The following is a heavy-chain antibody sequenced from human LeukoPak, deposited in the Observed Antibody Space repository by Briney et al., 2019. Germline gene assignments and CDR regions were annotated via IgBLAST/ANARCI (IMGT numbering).Heavy chain of an antibody. CDR2: IKQVGSEK. CDR1: GFTFSGYW. J-gene: IGHJ6*02. Sequence: GGSLRLSWAASGFTFSGYWMHWVRQAPGKGLEWVANIKQVGSEKYYVDSVKGRFTISRDNANNSLYLQMNGLRAGDTAVYYCARALDVWGQGTTVTVSS. CDR3: ARALDV. V-gene: IGHV3-7*01.